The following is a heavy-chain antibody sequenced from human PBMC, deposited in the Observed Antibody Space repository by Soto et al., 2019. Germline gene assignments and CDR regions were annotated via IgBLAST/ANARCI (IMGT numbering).Heavy chain of an antibody. Sequence: QVQLQQWGAGLLKPSETLSLTCAVYGGSFSGYYWSWIRQPPGKGLEWIGEINHSGSTNYNPSLTRRVTISVDTSKNQFSLKLSSVSAADTAVYYCARRYCSSTSCHPAAFDIWGQGTMVTVSS. CDR2: INHSGST. CDR1: GGSFSGYY. CDR3: ARRYCSSTSCHPAAFDI. V-gene: IGHV4-34*01. D-gene: IGHD2-2*01. J-gene: IGHJ3*02.